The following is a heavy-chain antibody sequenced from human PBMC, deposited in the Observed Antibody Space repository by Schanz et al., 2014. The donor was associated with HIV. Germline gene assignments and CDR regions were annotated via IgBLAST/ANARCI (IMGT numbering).Heavy chain of an antibody. D-gene: IGHD4-17*01. CDR2: IWHDGSSK. V-gene: IGHV3-33*08. Sequence: QVQLVESGGGVVQPGRSLRLSCAASGFTFSSYGMHWVRQAPGKGLEWVAVIWHDGSSKYYADSVKGRFTISRDNSKNLTYLTTASXRAEDTAVSYRARSGLRCHPEWFDLWGQGTLVSVSS. J-gene: IGHJ5*02. CDR3: ARSGLRCHPEWFDL. CDR1: GFTFSSYG.